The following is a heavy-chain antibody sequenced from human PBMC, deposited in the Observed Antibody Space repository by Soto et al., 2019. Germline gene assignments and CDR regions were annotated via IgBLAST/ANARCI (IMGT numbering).Heavy chain of an antibody. CDR2: MNPNSGNT. Sequence: ASVKVSCKASGYTFTSYYMHWVRQAPGQGLEWMGRMNPNSGNTSYAQKFQGRVTMTRNTSISTAYMELSSLRSEDTAVYYCAKDRRFYGDYYYYGMDVWGQGTTVTVSS. D-gene: IGHD4-17*01. CDR1: GYTFTSYY. J-gene: IGHJ6*02. CDR3: AKDRRFYGDYYYYGMDV. V-gene: IGHV1-8*02.